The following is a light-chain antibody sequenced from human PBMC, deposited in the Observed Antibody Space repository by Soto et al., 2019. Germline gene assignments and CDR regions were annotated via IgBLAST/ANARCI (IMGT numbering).Light chain of an antibody. CDR1: QSVSSN. Sequence: EIVMTQSPATLSGSPGERATLSCRASQSVSSNLAWYQQKPGQAPRLLIYGVSTRATGIPARFSGNGSGTEFTLTISSLQSEDFAVYYCQQYNNWPQTFGQGTKVEIK. V-gene: IGKV3-15*01. J-gene: IGKJ1*01. CDR2: GVS. CDR3: QQYNNWPQT.